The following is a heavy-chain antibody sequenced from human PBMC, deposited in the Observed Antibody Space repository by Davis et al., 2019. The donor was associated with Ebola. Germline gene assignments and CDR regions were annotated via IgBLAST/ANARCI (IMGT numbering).Heavy chain of an antibody. Sequence: PGGSLRLSCAASGLTFSNYDMSWVRHLPGKGLEWVSTISASEGHTHYSDSVRGRFTISRDNSKNTLYLQMNSLRAEDTATYYCARYCHYTDCSYFDCWGQGTMVAVSS. CDR3: ARYCHYTDCSYFDC. D-gene: IGHD2-15*01. V-gene: IGHV3-23*01. CDR2: ISASEGHT. J-gene: IGHJ4*02. CDR1: GLTFSNYD.